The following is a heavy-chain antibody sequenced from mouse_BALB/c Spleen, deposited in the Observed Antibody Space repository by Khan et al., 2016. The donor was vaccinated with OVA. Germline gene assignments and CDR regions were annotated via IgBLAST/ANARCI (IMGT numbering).Heavy chain of an antibody. CDR3: VLYFYGSAWFAY. Sequence: QVQLKESGPGLVAPSQSLSITCTVSGFSLTNYGVGWVRQPPGKGLEWLGIIWGDGSTNYHSALISRLSISKDNSKSQFFLKLNSLQTDDTATYYCVLYFYGSAWFAYWGQGTLVTVSA. CDR1: GFSLTNYG. V-gene: IGHV2-3*01. J-gene: IGHJ3*01. CDR2: IWGDGST. D-gene: IGHD1-1*01.